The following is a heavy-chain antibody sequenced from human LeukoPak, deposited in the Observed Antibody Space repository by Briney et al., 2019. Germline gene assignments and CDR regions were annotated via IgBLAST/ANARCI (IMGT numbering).Heavy chain of an antibody. CDR1: GFTFSSYS. CDR3: ASPLVVDAFDI. J-gene: IGHJ3*02. V-gene: IGHV3-21*01. D-gene: IGHD2-8*02. Sequence: PGGSLRLSCAASGFTFSSYSMNWVRQAPGKGLEWVSSTGSSSSYIYYADSVKGRFTISRDNAKNSLYLQMNSLRAEDTAVYYCASPLVVDAFDIWGQGTMVTVSS. CDR2: TGSSSSYI.